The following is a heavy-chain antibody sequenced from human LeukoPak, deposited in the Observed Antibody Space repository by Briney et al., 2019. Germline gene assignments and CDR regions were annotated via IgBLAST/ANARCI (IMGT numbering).Heavy chain of an antibody. CDR2: ISTSGTTL. D-gene: IGHD3-10*01. J-gene: IGHJ6*02. Sequence: GGSLRLSCAASGFTFSYYEMNWVRQAPGKGLEWVSYISTSGTTLYYADSVKGRFIISRDNAKDTLYLQMTSLRVEDTAVYSCASLLTPYHGSGGGGMDVWGQGTTVTVSS. V-gene: IGHV3-48*03. CDR3: ASLLTPYHGSGGGGMDV. CDR1: GFTFSYYE.